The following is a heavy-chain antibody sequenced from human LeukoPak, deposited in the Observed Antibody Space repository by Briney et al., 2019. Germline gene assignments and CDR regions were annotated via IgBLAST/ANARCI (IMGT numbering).Heavy chain of an antibody. CDR1: GGSISSGGYY. Sequence: SETLSLTCTVSGGSISSGGYYWSWIRQHPGKGLEWIGYIYYSGSTYYNPSLKSRVTISVDTSKNQFSLKLSSVTAADTAVYYCARSFPSLYDSSGYYANDAFDIWGQGTMVTVSS. CDR2: IYYSGST. D-gene: IGHD3-22*01. V-gene: IGHV4-31*03. CDR3: ARSFPSLYDSSGYYANDAFDI. J-gene: IGHJ3*02.